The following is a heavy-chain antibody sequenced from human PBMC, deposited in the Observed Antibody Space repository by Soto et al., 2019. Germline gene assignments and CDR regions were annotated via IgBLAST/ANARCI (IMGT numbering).Heavy chain of an antibody. V-gene: IGHV1-69*01. CDR1: GGTFSSYA. D-gene: IGHD6-13*01. CDR3: AGASPRLFSSPPIAAAGGGLDY. CDR2: IIPIFGTA. J-gene: IGHJ4*02. Sequence: QVQLVQSGAEVKKPGSSVKVSCKASGGTFSSYAISWVRQAPGQGLEWMGGIIPIFGTANYAQKFQGRVTITADESTSTAYMELSSLRSEDTAVYYCAGASPRLFSSPPIAAAGGGLDYWGQGTLVTVSS.